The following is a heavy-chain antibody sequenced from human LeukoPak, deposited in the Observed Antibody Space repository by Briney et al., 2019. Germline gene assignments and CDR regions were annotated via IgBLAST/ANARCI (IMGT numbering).Heavy chain of an antibody. Sequence: GGSLRLSCAASGFTFSSYNMNWVRRTPGKGLEWVSSIDKIGVGTYYADSVRGRFTISRDNSKNTLFLQMNSLRAEDSAVYYCAKDYVVGSIDYWGQGTLVTVSS. V-gene: IGHV3-23*01. CDR3: AKDYVVGSIDY. D-gene: IGHD2-21*01. CDR2: IDKIGVGT. CDR1: GFTFSSYN. J-gene: IGHJ4*02.